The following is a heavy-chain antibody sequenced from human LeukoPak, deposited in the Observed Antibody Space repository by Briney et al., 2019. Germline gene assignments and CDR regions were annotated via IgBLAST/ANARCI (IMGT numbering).Heavy chain of an antibody. V-gene: IGHV3-48*03. CDR3: SRTYYDILTGYNPYFDY. Sequence: GGSLRLSCAASGFTFSSYEMNWVRQAPGKGLEWVSYISSSGSTIYYADSVKGRFTISRDNAKNFLYLQMNSLRAEDTAVYYCSRTYYDILTGYNPYFDYWGQGILVAVSS. J-gene: IGHJ4*02. D-gene: IGHD3-9*01. CDR1: GFTFSSYE. CDR2: ISSSGSTI.